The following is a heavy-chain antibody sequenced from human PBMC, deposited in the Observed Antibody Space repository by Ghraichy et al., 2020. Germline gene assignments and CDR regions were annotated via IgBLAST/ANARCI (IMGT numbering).Heavy chain of an antibody. CDR3: VRGGHI. Sequence: GGSLRLSCAASGFTFSSFWMTWVRQAPGKGLEWVANIKPDGSEKYYVDSVRGRFTISRDNAKNSLYLQMNGLRAEDTAVYYCVRGGHIWGQGTMVTVSS. D-gene: IGHD3-10*01. V-gene: IGHV3-7*03. J-gene: IGHJ3*02. CDR2: IKPDGSEK. CDR1: GFTFSSFW.